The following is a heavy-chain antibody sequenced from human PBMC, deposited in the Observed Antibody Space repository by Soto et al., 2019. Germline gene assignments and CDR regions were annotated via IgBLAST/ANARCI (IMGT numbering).Heavy chain of an antibody. Sequence: VGSLRLSCAASGFTFSSYSMNWVRQAPGKGLEWVSSISSSSSYIYYADPVTVRFTISRDNAKNSLYLQMNSLRAEDTPVYYCARERGDYYGSASYAADYCGQGTLVTAPQ. J-gene: IGHJ4*02. CDR3: ARERGDYYGSASYAADY. CDR2: ISSSSSYI. V-gene: IGHV3-21*01. CDR1: GFTFSSYS. D-gene: IGHD3-10*01.